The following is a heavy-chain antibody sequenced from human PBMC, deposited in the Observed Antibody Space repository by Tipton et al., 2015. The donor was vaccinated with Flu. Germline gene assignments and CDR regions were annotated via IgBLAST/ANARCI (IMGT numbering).Heavy chain of an antibody. J-gene: IGHJ5*02. CDR1: GDSIRSSNYY. D-gene: IGHD4-11*01. V-gene: IGHV4-39*07. Sequence: TLSLTCGVSGDSIRSSNYYWGWIRQPPGKGLEWIGNTFHSGNTYLNPSLKSRVTISIDTSRNQFSLKVSSVTAADTAVYYCARRDYSNYVSEPKNWFDPWGRGALVTVSS. CDR3: ARRDYSNYVSEPKNWFDP. CDR2: TFHSGNT.